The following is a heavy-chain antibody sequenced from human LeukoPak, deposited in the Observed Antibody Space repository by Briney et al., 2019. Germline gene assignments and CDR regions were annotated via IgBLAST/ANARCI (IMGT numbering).Heavy chain of an antibody. Sequence: ASVKVSCKASGYTFTGYYMHWLRQAPGQGPEWMGWINPNSGYTYFAQKFQDRVSMTRDTSINTAYMELSRLTSDDSAVYFCASEDGDDIFDYWGPGTLVTVSS. J-gene: IGHJ4*02. CDR2: INPNSGYT. CDR3: ASEDGDDIFDY. CDR1: GYTFTGYY. V-gene: IGHV1-2*02. D-gene: IGHD3-10*01.